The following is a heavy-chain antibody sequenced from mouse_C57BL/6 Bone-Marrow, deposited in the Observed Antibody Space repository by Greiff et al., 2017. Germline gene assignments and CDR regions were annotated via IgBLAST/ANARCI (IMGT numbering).Heavy chain of an antibody. D-gene: IGHD1-1*01. CDR3: ANYYGSSWHWYFDV. Sequence: VQLQQSGAELVKPGASVKISCKASGYTFTDYYINWVKQRPGQGLEWIGKIGPGSGSTYYNEKFKGKATLTADKSSSTAYMQLSSLTSEDPAVYFCANYYGSSWHWYFDVWGTGTTVTVSS. V-gene: IGHV1-77*01. J-gene: IGHJ1*03. CDR2: IGPGSGST. CDR1: GYTFTDYY.